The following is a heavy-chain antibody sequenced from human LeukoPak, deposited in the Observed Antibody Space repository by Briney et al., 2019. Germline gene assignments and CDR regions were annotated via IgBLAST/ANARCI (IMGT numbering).Heavy chain of an antibody. D-gene: IGHD3-9*01. CDR3: VLRYFDWFDP. V-gene: IGHV4-34*01. CDR1: GGSFSGYY. J-gene: IGHJ5*02. Sequence: SETLSLTCAVYGGSFSGYYWSWIRQPPGKGLEWIGEINHSGSTNYNPSLKSRVTISVDTPKNQFSLKLSSVTAADTAVYYAVLRYFDWFDPWGQGTLVTVSS. CDR2: INHSGST.